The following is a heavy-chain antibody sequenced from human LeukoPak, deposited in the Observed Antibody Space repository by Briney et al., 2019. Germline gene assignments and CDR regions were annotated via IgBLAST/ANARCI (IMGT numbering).Heavy chain of an antibody. V-gene: IGHV3-15*01. CDR2: IKSKTDGGTT. J-gene: IGHJ4*02. Sequence: GGSLRLSCAASGFTFSNAWMSWVRQAPGKGLEWVGRIKSKTDGGTTDYAAPVKGRFTISRGDSKNTLYLQMNSLKTEDTAVYYCTTDRTDIVVVPAAPWDWGQGTLVTVSS. D-gene: IGHD2-2*01. CDR1: GFTFSNAW. CDR3: TTDRTDIVVVPAAPWD.